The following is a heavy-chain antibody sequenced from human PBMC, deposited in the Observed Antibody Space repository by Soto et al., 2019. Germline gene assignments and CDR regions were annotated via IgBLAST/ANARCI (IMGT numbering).Heavy chain of an antibody. V-gene: IGHV3-30*05. CDR1: GFTFSSYG. D-gene: IGHD3-10*01. Sequence: QVQLVESGGGVVQPGRSLRLSCAASGFTFSSYGMHWVRQAPGKWLEWVATISYDGSKKYYADSVKGRFTISRDNSKNTLYGQMNNLRADGTSVCYCGGGYYFGDYWGQGTLVTVSS. CDR3: GGGYYFGDY. J-gene: IGHJ4*02. CDR2: ISYDGSKK.